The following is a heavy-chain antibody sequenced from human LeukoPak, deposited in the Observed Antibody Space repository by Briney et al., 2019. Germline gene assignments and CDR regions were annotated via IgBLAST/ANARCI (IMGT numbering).Heavy chain of an antibody. CDR2: IYYSGST. V-gene: IGHV4-61*01. CDR1: GGSVSSGSYY. Sequence: SETLSLTCTVSGGSVSSGSYYWSWIRQPPGKGLEWIGYIYYSGSTNYNPSLKSRVTISVDTSKNQFSLKLSSVTAADTAVYYCARETCGGDCYFPAFDIWGQGTMVTVSS. D-gene: IGHD2-21*01. CDR3: ARETCGGDCYFPAFDI. J-gene: IGHJ3*02.